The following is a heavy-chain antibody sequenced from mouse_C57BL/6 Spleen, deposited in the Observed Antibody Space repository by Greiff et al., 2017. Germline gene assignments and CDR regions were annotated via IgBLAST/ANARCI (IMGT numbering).Heavy chain of an antibody. CDR1: GYTFTSYW. CDR3: AIGYDGYFYFDY. V-gene: IGHV1-7*01. CDR2: INPSSGYT. J-gene: IGHJ2*01. D-gene: IGHD2-3*01. Sequence: QVQLQQSGAELAKPGASVKLSCKASGYTFTSYWMHWVKQRPGQGLEWIGYINPSSGYTKYNQKFKDKATLTGDKSSRTAYMQLSSLTYEDSAVYYCAIGYDGYFYFDYWGQGTTLTVSS.